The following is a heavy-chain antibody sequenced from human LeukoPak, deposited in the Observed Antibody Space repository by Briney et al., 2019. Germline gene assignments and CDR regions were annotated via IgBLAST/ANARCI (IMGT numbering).Heavy chain of an antibody. CDR1: GITLSNYG. CDR3: AKRGVVIRVVLVGFYKEAYYFDS. J-gene: IGHJ4*02. Sequence: GGSLRLSCAVSGITLSNYGMSWVRQAPGKGLEWVAGISGSAGGTYYADSVKGRFTISRDNAKNTLYLQLNNLRAEDTAVYFCAKRGVVIRVVLVGFYKEAYYFDSWGQGALVTVSS. CDR2: ISGSAGGT. D-gene: IGHD3-10*01. V-gene: IGHV3-23*01.